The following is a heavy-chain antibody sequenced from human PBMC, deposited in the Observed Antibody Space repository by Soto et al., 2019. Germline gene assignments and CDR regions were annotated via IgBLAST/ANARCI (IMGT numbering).Heavy chain of an antibody. J-gene: IGHJ5*02. D-gene: IGHD6-13*01. Sequence: GGSLRLSCAASGFTFSSYSMNWVRQAPGKGLEWVSSISSSSSYIYYADSVKGRFTISRDNAKNSLYLQMNSLRAEDTAVYYCANTETSIAAAGTIHNWFDPWGQGTLVTVSS. CDR3: ANTETSIAAAGTIHNWFDP. CDR2: ISSSSSYI. V-gene: IGHV3-21*01. CDR1: GFTFSSYS.